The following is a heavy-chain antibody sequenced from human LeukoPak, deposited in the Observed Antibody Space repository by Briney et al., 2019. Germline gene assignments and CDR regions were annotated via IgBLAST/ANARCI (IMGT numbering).Heavy chain of an antibody. CDR2: ISYDGSNK. CDR3: ARGSAMGTYYYYYMDV. D-gene: IGHD5-18*01. J-gene: IGHJ6*03. V-gene: IGHV3-30*04. Sequence: GGFLRLSCAASGFTFSSYAMHWVRQAPGKGLEWVAVISYDGSNKYYADSVKGRFTISRDNSKNTLYLQMNSLRAEDTAVYYCARGSAMGTYYYYYMDVWGKGTTVTVSS. CDR1: GFTFSSYA.